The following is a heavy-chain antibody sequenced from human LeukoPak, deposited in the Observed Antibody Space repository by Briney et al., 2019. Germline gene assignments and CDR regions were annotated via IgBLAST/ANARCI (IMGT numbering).Heavy chain of an antibody. V-gene: IGHV4-59*12. Sequence: PSETLSLTCTVSGGSISSYYWSWIRQPPGKGLEWIGYIYYSGSTNYNPSLKSRVTISVDTSKNQFSLKLSSVTAADTAVYYCARSPREVGYGSGSYYTWGQGTLVTVSS. CDR3: ARSPREVGYGSGSYYT. CDR1: GGSISSYY. CDR2: IYYSGST. J-gene: IGHJ4*02. D-gene: IGHD3-10*01.